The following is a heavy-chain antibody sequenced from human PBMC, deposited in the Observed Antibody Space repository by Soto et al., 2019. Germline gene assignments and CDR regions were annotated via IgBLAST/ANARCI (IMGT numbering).Heavy chain of an antibody. CDR3: ARAPYYYDSSGPYPDYFDY. Sequence: ASVKVSCKASGYTFTNYGFSWVRQAPGQGLDWMGWISGYNGNTKYAEKFQGRVTMTTDTSASTAYMELSSLRSEDTAVYYCARAPYYYDSSGPYPDYFDYWGQGTLVTVSS. CDR2: ISGYNGNT. D-gene: IGHD3-22*01. V-gene: IGHV1-18*01. CDR1: GYTFTNYG. J-gene: IGHJ4*02.